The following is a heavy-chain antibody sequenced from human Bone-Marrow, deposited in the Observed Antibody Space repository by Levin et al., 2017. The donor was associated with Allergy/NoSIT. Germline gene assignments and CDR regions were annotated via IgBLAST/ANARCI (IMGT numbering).Heavy chain of an antibody. V-gene: IGHV3-15*05. CDR3: TTTAF. Sequence: GGSLRLSCVGSGFIVSDAWTTWVRQAPGKGLEWVGRIKSKADGGTSEYAATIKGRFTISRDDSKNMVFLQMSSLKAEDTAMYYCTTTAFWGQGTLVTVSS. CDR2: IKSKADGGTS. CDR1: GFIVSDAW. J-gene: IGHJ4*02.